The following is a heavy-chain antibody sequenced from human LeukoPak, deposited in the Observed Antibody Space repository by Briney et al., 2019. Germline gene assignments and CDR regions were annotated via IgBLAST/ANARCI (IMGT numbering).Heavy chain of an antibody. D-gene: IGHD4-17*01. CDR2: IYYSGST. CDR3: ARALDYGDSFMLDY. Sequence: SESLSLTCTVSGGSISSYYWSWIRQPPGQGLEWIGYIYYSGSTNYNPSLKGRVTISVDTSKNQFSLKLSSVTAADTAVYYCARALDYGDSFMLDYWGQGTLVIVSS. CDR1: GGSISSYY. V-gene: IGHV4-59*01. J-gene: IGHJ4*02.